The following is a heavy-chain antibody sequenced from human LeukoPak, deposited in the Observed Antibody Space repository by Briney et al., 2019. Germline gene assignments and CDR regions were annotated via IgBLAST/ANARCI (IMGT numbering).Heavy chain of an antibody. V-gene: IGHV4-59*01. D-gene: IGHD5-24*01. CDR2: VSYAGST. CDR3: ARDRTRDGYNYGGSSYYYGLDV. J-gene: IGHJ6*02. Sequence: SETLSLTCTVSGVPITTFYWSWIRQPPGKGLEWIGSVSYAGSTNYNPSLKSRVTLSIDTSNNQSSLRLSSVTTADTGLYFCARDRTRDGYNYGGSSYYYGLDVWGRGTTVSVSS. CDR1: GVPITTFY.